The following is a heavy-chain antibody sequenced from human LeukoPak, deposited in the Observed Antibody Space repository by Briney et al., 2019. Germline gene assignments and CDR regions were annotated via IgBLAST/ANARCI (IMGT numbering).Heavy chain of an antibody. CDR2: IYYSGST. CDR1: GGSISSSSYY. V-gene: IGHV4-39*01. J-gene: IGHJ6*02. Sequence: SETLSLTCTVSGGSISSSSYYWGWIRQPPGKGLEWIGSIYYSGSTCYNPSLKSRVTISVDTSKNQFSLKLSSVTAADTAVYYCARRADTAMADYYYGMDVWGQGTTVTVSS. D-gene: IGHD5-18*01. CDR3: ARRADTAMADYYYGMDV.